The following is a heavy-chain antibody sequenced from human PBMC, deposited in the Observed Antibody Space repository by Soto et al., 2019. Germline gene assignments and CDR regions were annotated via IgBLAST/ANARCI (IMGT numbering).Heavy chain of an antibody. CDR2: MSDGGKT. D-gene: IGHD5-12*01. CDR1: GFSVSNVW. Sequence: GGSLRLSCSASGFSVSNVWMTWVRQAPGKGLEWVSSMSDGGKTYYTDSVKGRFTLSRDTSRNTLHLQMYSVRAEDTAVYYCSRDHSSGGYDFRGQGTLVTVSS. V-gene: IGHV3-53*01. CDR3: SRDHSSGGYDF. J-gene: IGHJ4*02.